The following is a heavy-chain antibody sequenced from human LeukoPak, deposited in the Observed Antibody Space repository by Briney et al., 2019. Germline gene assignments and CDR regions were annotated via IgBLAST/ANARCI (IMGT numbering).Heavy chain of an antibody. J-gene: IGHJ4*02. Sequence: GRSLRLSCAASGFTFSSYAMHWVRQAPGKGLEWVAVISYDGSNKYYADSVKGRFTISRDNSKNTLYLQMNSLGAEDTAVYYCARTEGSGFDYWGQGTLVTVSS. CDR3: ARTEGSGFDY. D-gene: IGHD3-10*01. V-gene: IGHV3-30-3*01. CDR1: GFTFSSYA. CDR2: ISYDGSNK.